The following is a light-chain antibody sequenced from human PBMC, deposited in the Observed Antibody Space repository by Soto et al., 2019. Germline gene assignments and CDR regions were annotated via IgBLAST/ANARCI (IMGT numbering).Light chain of an antibody. CDR3: QQYHHWKT. Sequence: EIVMTQSPATLSVSPGQSATLSCRASQSVNNKLVWYQQKPGQAPRLLIYASSTRATGVPVRFSGSGSGTEFTLTISSLQSEDFAVYCCQQYHHWKTFGQGTKVDIK. J-gene: IGKJ1*01. V-gene: IGKV3-15*01. CDR1: QSVNNK. CDR2: ASS.